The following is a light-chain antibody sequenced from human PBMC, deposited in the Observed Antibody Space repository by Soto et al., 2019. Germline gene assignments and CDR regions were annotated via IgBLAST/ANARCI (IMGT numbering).Light chain of an antibody. Sequence: DIQITQSPSSLSASVGDRVXIXCQAGQDISNSLNWYQHKPGKAPKLLIYDASSLETGVPSRFGGSGSGTDFTFTISSLQPEDIATYYCQQYDNVPLTFGGGTKVDIK. J-gene: IGKJ4*01. CDR3: QQYDNVPLT. CDR2: DAS. CDR1: QDISNS. V-gene: IGKV1-33*01.